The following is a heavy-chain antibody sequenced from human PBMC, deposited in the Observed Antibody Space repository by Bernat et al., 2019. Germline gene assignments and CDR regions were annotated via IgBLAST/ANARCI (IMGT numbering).Heavy chain of an antibody. CDR2: ISYDGSNK. J-gene: IGHJ4*02. CDR3: AKDDYYYDSSGYYPIDY. CDR1: GFTFSSYA. V-gene: IGHV3-30*18. D-gene: IGHD3-22*01. Sequence: VQLVESGGGLVQPGGSLRLSCAASGFTFSSYAMTWVRQAPGKGLEWVAVISYDGSNKYYADSVKGRFTISRDNSKNTLYLQMNSLRAEDTAVYYCAKDDYYYDSSGYYPIDYWGQGTLVTVSS.